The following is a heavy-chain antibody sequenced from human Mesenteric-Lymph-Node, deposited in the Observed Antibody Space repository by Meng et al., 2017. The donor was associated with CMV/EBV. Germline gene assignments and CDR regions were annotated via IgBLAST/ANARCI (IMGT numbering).Heavy chain of an antibody. J-gene: IGHJ4*02. Sequence: GSLRLSCAVYGGSLSGSYWSWIRQAPGKGLEWIGEVSHSEGSHYNPSLRSRVIISLDTSKNQFSLNLNSVTAADTALYYCARGIDAYKGGNYWGQGTLVTVSS. V-gene: IGHV4-34*01. CDR1: GGSLSGSY. D-gene: IGHD2-15*01. CDR3: ARGIDAYKGGNY. CDR2: VSHSEGS.